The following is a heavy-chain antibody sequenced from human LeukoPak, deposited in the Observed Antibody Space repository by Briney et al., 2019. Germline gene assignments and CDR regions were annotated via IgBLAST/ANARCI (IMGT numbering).Heavy chain of an antibody. Sequence: GGSLRLSCAPSGFTFDSYAMHWVSQDPGKGLEWVALISYDGGNIYYADSVSGRFTISRDNAQNTLFLQMDSLRAEDTAVYYCARDPPYRTGWSQNYFDYWGQGTLVTVSS. J-gene: IGHJ4*02. CDR1: GFTFDSYA. CDR2: ISYDGGNI. D-gene: IGHD6-19*01. CDR3: ARDPPYRTGWSQNYFDY. V-gene: IGHV3-30*04.